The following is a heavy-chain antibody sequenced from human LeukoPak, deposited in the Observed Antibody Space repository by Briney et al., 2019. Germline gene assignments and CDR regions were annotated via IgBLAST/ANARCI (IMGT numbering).Heavy chain of an antibody. Sequence: GGSLRLSCAASGFTFSTYSMNWVRQALGKWLEWVSSISSSSAYIYCADSEKGRFTISRDNAKNSLYPQMNSLRVEDTAVYYCARGPRNSGSYKYFQHWGQGTLVTVSS. CDR3: ARGPRNSGSYKYFQH. V-gene: IGHV3-21*01. J-gene: IGHJ1*01. CDR2: ISSSSAYI. CDR1: GFTFSTYS. D-gene: IGHD6-13*01.